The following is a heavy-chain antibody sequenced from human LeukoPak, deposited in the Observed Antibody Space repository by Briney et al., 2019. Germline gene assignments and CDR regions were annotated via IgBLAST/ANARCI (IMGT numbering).Heavy chain of an antibody. CDR1: GYTFTGYY. CDR2: INPNSGGT. J-gene: IGHJ5*02. V-gene: IGHV1-2*02. D-gene: IGHD6-19*01. Sequence: ASVKVSCKASGYTFTGYYMHWVRQAPGQGLEWMGWINPNSGGTNYAQKFQGRVTMTRDTSISTAYMELSRLRSDDTAVYYCARDPHMRLVVSNWFDPWGQGTLVTVSS. CDR3: ARDPHMRLVVSNWFDP.